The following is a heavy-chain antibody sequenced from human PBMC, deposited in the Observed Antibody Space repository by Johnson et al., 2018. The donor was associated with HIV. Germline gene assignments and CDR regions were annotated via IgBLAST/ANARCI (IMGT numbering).Heavy chain of an antibody. CDR1: GFTFSTYG. CDR2: MWYDGSNR. J-gene: IGHJ3*01. D-gene: IGHD6-13*01. V-gene: IGHV3-33*06. Sequence: QMLLVESGGGVVQPGRSLRLSCAASGFTFSTYGMHWVRQAPGKGLEWVAVMWYDGSNRYYADSCKGRFTISRDHSKNTLYLQMNSLRAEDTAFYYCAKDQWSSSWTNDAFDVWGQGTMVTVSS. CDR3: AKDQWSSSWTNDAFDV.